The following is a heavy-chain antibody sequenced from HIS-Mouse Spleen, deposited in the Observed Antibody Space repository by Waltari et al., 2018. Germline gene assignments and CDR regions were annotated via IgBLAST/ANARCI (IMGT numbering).Heavy chain of an antibody. Sequence: QLQLQESGPGLVKPSETLSLTCTVSGGSISSSCYYWGWIRQPPGKGLEWIGSIYYSGSTYYNPSLKSRVTISVDTSKNQFSLKLSSVTAADTAVYYCARMGPASGSYGDYWGQGTLVTVSS. V-gene: IGHV4-39*07. CDR3: ARMGPASGSYGDY. CDR2: IYYSGST. D-gene: IGHD1-26*01. CDR1: GGSISSSCYY. J-gene: IGHJ4*02.